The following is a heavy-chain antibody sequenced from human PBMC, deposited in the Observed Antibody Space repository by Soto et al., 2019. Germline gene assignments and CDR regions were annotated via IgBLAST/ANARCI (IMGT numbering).Heavy chain of an antibody. CDR2: ISYDGSNK. CDR1: GFTFSSYG. CDR3: AKDQSLGLRSVYYYYGMDV. Sequence: PEGSLRLSCAASGFTFSSYGMHWVRQAPGKGLEWVAVISYDGSNKYYADSVKGRFTISRDNSKNTLYLQMNSLRAEDTAVYYCAKDQSLGLRSVYYYYGMDVWGQGTTVTVSS. J-gene: IGHJ6*02. D-gene: IGHD3-3*02. V-gene: IGHV3-30*18.